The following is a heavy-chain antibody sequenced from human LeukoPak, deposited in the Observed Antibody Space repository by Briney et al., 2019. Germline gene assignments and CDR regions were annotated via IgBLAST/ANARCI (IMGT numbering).Heavy chain of an antibody. CDR2: IYTSGST. V-gene: IGHV4-61*02. CDR1: GGSISSGSYY. CDR3: ARDREDTAMVISGAFDI. J-gene: IGHJ3*02. D-gene: IGHD5-18*01. Sequence: PSETLSLTCTVSGGSISSGSYYWSWIRQPAGKELEWIGRIYTSGSTNYNPSLKSRVTISVDTSKNQFSLKLSSVTAADTAVYYCARDREDTAMVISGAFDIWGQGTMVTVSS.